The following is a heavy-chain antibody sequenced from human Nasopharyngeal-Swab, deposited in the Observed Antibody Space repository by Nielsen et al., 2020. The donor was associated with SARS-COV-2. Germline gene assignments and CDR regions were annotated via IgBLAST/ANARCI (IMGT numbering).Heavy chain of an antibody. V-gene: IGHV4-34*01. J-gene: IGHJ4*02. CDR3: ARERGGPRDDSSGYLYYFDY. D-gene: IGHD3-22*01. CDR2: INHSGST. Sequence: VRQMPGKGLEWIGEINHSGSTNYNPSLKSRVTISVDTSKNQFPLKLSSVTAADTAVYYCARERGGPRDDSSGYLYYFDYWGQGTLVTVSS.